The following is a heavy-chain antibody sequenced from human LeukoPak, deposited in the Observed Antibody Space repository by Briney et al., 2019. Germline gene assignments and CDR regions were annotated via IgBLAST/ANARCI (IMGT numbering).Heavy chain of an antibody. CDR3: ARGARIFDF. D-gene: IGHD2/OR15-2a*01. CDR2: IYINGDT. CDR1: GDSITTYY. V-gene: IGHV4-4*09. Sequence: SEALSLTCTVSGDSITTYYWSWIRQAPGKGLECLDYIYINGDTNSNPSLKSRGTLSLDTSKNQFSLRLTSVTAADTAVYYCARGARIFDFWGPGMLVTVSS. J-gene: IGHJ4*02.